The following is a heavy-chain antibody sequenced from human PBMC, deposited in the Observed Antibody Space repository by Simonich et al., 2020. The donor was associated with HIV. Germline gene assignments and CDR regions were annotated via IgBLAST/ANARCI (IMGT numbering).Heavy chain of an antibody. V-gene: IGHV4-34*01. CDR2: INHSGST. D-gene: IGHD3-3*01. CDR3: ARRDRELILYFDY. Sequence: QVQLQQWGAGLLKPSETLSLTCAVYGGSFRGYYWSWIRQPPGKGMKWIGEINHSGSTKYKSSLNSRATISVDKSKNQFSLKLSSVTAADTAIYYCARRDRELILYFDYWGQGNLVTVSS. J-gene: IGHJ4*02. CDR1: GGSFRGYY.